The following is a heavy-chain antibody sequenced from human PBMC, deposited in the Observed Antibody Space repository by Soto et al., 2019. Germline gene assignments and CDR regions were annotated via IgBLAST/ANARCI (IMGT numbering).Heavy chain of an antibody. J-gene: IGHJ5*01. V-gene: IGHV6-1*01. Sequence: SQTLSLTFVISGDSVSTNDATWDWIRQSPSRGLEWLGRTYYRSKWYSDYAVSVKGRITINPDTSNNQLSLQLSSVTPNDTAMYYCARLIGNSWLDSWGQGTLVTVSS. CDR2: TYYRSKWYS. CDR3: ARLIGNSWLDS. CDR1: GDSVSTNDAT. D-gene: IGHD1-1*01.